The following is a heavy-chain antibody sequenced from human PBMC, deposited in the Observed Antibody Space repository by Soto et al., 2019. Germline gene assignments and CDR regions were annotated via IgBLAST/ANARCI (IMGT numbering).Heavy chain of an antibody. Sequence: GGSLRLSCAASGFTFSSYSMNWVRQAPGKGLEWVSSISSSSSYIYYADSVKGRFTISRDNAKNSLYLQMNSLGAEDTAVYYCAREGSYYFYYYYGMDVWGQGTTVTVSS. CDR1: GFTFSSYS. CDR2: ISSSSSYI. V-gene: IGHV3-21*01. D-gene: IGHD1-26*01. J-gene: IGHJ6*02. CDR3: AREGSYYFYYYYGMDV.